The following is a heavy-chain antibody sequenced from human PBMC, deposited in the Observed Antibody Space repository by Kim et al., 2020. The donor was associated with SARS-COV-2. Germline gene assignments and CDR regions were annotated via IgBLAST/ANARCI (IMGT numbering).Heavy chain of an antibody. D-gene: IGHD6-6*01. CDR2: IYYSGST. CDR1: GGSISSSSYY. J-gene: IGHJ4*02. V-gene: IGHV4-39*01. Sequence: SETLSLTCTVSGGSISSSSYYWGWIRQPPGKGLEWIGSIYYSGSTYYNPSLKSRVTISVDTSKNQFSLKLSSVTAADTAVYYCARLLGQLAVFDYWGQGTLVTVSS. CDR3: ARLLGQLAVFDY.